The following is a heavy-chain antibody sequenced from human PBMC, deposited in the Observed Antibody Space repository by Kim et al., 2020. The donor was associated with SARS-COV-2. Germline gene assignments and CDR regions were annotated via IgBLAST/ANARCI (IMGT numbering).Heavy chain of an antibody. V-gene: IGHV1-8*01. CDR3: AATYYDFWTGRVDY. J-gene: IGHJ4*02. Sequence: AQKFQGRVTMTRNTSISTAYMELSSLRSEDTAVYYCAATYYDFWTGRVDYWGQGTLVTVSS. D-gene: IGHD3-3*01.